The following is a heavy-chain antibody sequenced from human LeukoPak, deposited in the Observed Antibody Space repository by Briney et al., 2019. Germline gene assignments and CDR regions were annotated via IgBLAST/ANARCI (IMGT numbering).Heavy chain of an antibody. D-gene: IGHD1-26*01. CDR2: MNPNRGNT. Sequence: ASVKVSCKASGHTFTNYDINWVRQATGQGLEWMGWMNPNRGNTGYAKKFQGRVTMTRNTSITTAYMELSSLRSEDTAVYYCARGSRIYSLVATDINIRGQGTLVTVSS. J-gene: IGHJ4*02. V-gene: IGHV1-8*01. CDR3: ARGSRIYSLVATDINI. CDR1: GHTFTNYD.